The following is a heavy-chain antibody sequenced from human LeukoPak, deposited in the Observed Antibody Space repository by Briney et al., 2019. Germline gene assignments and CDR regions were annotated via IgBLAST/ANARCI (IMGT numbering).Heavy chain of an antibody. CDR2: IIPIFGTA. CDR1: GGTFSSYA. CDR3: ARDQGGYDAFDI. V-gene: IGHV1-69*05. J-gene: IGHJ3*02. D-gene: IGHD3-22*01. Sequence: ASVKVSCKASGGTFSSYAISWMRQAPGQGLEWMGRIIPIFGTANYAQKFQGRVTITTDESTSTAYMELSSLRSEDTAVYYCARDQGGYDAFDIWGQGTMVTVSS.